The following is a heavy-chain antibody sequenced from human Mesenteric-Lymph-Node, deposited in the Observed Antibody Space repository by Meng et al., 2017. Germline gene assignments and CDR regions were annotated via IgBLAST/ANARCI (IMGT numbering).Heavy chain of an antibody. V-gene: IGHV1-18*01. CDR2: ISAYNSNT. J-gene: IGHJ4*02. CDR1: GGTFSSYA. D-gene: IGHD3-22*01. Sequence: ASVKVSCKASGGTFSSYAISWVRQAPGQGLEWMGWISAYNSNTNYAQKLQGRVTMTTDTSTSTAYMELRSLRSDDTAVYHCARSAPYYYDSSGYPGIDYWGQGTLVTVSS. CDR3: ARSAPYYYDSSGYPGIDY.